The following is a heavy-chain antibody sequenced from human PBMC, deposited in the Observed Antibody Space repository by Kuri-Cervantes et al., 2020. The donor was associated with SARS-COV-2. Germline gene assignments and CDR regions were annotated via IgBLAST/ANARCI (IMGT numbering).Heavy chain of an antibody. D-gene: IGHD6-19*01. V-gene: IGHV3-23*01. J-gene: IGHJ4*02. CDR2: ISGSGGST. CDR3: AKMSKPGQWRPDFDY. Sequence: GGSLRLSCAASGFTFDDYAMHWVRRAPGKGLEWVSAISGSGGSTYYADSVKGRFTISRDNSKNTLYLQMNSLRAEDTAVYYCAKMSKPGQWRPDFDYWGQGTLVTVSS. CDR1: GFTFDDYA.